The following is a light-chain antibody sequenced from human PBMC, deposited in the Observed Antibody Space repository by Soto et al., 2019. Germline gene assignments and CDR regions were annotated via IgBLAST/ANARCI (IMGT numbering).Light chain of an antibody. CDR2: GAS. CDR3: QQYGSSPVT. V-gene: IGKV3-20*01. CDR1: QSIANN. Sequence: EIVMTQSPASLSASPGERITLSCKASQSIANNLAWYHQKPGQAPRLLIYGASSRATGIPDRFSGSGSGTDFTLTISRLEPEDFAVYYCQQYGSSPVTFGQGTRLEI. J-gene: IGKJ5*01.